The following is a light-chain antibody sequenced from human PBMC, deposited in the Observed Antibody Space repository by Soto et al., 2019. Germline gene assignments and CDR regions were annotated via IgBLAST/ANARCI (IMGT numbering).Light chain of an antibody. J-gene: IGKJ1*01. V-gene: IGKV3-15*01. CDR3: QEYHNWPPGM. Sequence: EIVMTQSPATLSVSPGERATLSCRASQSVSSNLAWYQQNPGQTPRLLIYGASTRATGIPARFSGSGSGTEFTLTISSLQSGDFAVYYCQEYHNWPPGMFGQGTKVEIK. CDR2: GAS. CDR1: QSVSSN.